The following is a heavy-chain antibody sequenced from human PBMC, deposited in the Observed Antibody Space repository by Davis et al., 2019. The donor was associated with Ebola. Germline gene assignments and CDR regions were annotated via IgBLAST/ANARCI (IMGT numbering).Heavy chain of an antibody. V-gene: IGHV1-18*04. CDR2: ISGYNGNI. Sequence: ASVKVSCKASGYTFTSYGISWVRQAPGQGLELMGWISGYNGNIHYAQKFQGRVTMTRDTSTSTAYMDLMRLRSDDTAVYYCAAGGRGGGFDVWGQGTMVTVSS. CDR3: AAGGRGGGFDV. D-gene: IGHD3-16*01. CDR1: GYTFTSYG. J-gene: IGHJ3*01.